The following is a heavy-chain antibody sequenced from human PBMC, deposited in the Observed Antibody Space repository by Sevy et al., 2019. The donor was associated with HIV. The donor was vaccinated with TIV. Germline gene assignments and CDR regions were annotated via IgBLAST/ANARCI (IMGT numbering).Heavy chain of an antibody. V-gene: IGHV3-23*01. CDR1: GFTVSRYA. Sequence: GGSLRLSCAASGFTVSRYAMSWVRQAPGKGLEWVSAISGSGGSTYYADSVKGRFTISRDNSKNTLYLQMNSLRAEDTAVYYCAKLFYYYDSSGPFDYWGQGTLVTVSS. CDR2: ISGSGGST. D-gene: IGHD3-22*01. CDR3: AKLFYYYDSSGPFDY. J-gene: IGHJ4*02.